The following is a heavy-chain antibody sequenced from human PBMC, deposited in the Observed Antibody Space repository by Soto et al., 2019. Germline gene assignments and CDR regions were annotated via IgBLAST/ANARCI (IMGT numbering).Heavy chain of an antibody. CDR2: VDFTKSA. J-gene: IGHJ6*01. CDR3: VRHGQAGGDRGLDV. D-gene: IGHD6-19*01. Sequence: QLQEAGPGLLRPSETLSLTCVVSGGSIGTRNYYWGWVRQFPQKGLEWLGSVDFTKSAYYKSSLKSRVSISMDVSKNQFVLTLTSVTATDSALYYCVRHGQAGGDRGLDVWGRG. CDR1: GGSIGTRNYY. V-gene: IGHV4-39*01.